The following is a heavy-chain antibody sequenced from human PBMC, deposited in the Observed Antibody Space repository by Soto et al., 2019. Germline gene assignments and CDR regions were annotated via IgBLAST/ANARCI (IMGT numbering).Heavy chain of an antibody. V-gene: IGHV3-33*01. CDR3: TRATFDV. CDR2: IWFDGVKE. CDR1: GFSFSTYA. J-gene: IGHJ6*02. Sequence: GASVKVSCKASGFSFSTYAMHWVRQAPGKGLEWLAIIWFDGVKEYYAESVRGRFTISIDNSKNTVFLQMDTVGAEDSALYYCTRATFDVWGQGTTVTVSS.